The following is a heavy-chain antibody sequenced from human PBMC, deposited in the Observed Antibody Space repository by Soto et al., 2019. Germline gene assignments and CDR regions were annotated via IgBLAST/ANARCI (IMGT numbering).Heavy chain of an antibody. Sequence: GESLKISCKGSGYSFTTYWIHWLHQMRGKGLEWMGTIHPGDSDIRYSPSLQGQVTISGDKSISTAYLQWSGLKASDTATYYCATSIFGRGMDVWGQGTTVTVSS. V-gene: IGHV5-51*07. CDR3: ATSIFGRGMDV. CDR2: IHPGDSDI. D-gene: IGHD3-3*01. J-gene: IGHJ6*02. CDR1: GYSFTTYW.